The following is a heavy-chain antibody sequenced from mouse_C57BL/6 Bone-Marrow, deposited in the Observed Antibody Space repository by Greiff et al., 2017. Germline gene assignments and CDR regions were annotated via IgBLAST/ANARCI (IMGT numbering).Heavy chain of an antibody. CDR2: ISSGSSTI. CDR1: GFTFSDYG. Sequence: EVKVVESGGGLVKPGGSLKLSCAASGFTFSDYGMHWVRQAPEKGLEWVAYISSGSSTIYYADTVKGRFTISRDNAKNTLFLQMTSLRSEDTAMYYCARGSDGYYDYWGQGTTLTVSS. V-gene: IGHV5-17*01. J-gene: IGHJ2*01. D-gene: IGHD2-3*01. CDR3: ARGSDGYYDY.